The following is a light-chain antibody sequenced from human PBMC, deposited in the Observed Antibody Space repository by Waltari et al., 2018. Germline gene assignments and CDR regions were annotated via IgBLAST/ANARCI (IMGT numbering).Light chain of an antibody. Sequence: EIVMTQSPATLSVSPGERATLSCRASASVRSHLAWFQQKPGQAPRLLVYHASTRATGIPGRFSGSGSGTEFTLTISSLQSEDFAVYYCQQYHNWWTFGQGTKVEVK. CDR3: QQYHNWWT. J-gene: IGKJ1*01. V-gene: IGKV3-15*01. CDR2: HAS. CDR1: ASVRSH.